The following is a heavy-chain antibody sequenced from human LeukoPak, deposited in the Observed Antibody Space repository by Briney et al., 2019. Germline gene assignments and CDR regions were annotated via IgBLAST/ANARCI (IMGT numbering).Heavy chain of an antibody. CDR1: GFTFTKAW. V-gene: IGHV3-15*01. CDR2: IRSTSAGWTK. J-gene: IGHJ3*01. CDR3: THMNAHDSLAA. Sequence: GGCLRPACTASGFTFTKAWTGWVRQAPGKGLRWVGLIRSTSAGWTKDNAARVKGRFTISRDDSKNTLYLQMNSLQTEDTAVYFCTHMNAHDSLAAWGQGTMVTVSS. D-gene: IGHD2-2*01.